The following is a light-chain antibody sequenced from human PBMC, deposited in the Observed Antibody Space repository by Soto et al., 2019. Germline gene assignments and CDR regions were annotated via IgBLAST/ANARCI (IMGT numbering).Light chain of an antibody. J-gene: IGKJ1*01. Sequence: EVVLTQSPGTLSLSPGERATLSCRASQSVSTSVGWYQQKPGQAPRLLIYGASNRATGIPDRFSGSGSGTDFNLTISRLEPEDCAVYYCQQYDRSPLTFGQGTKVEIK. CDR1: QSVSTS. CDR3: QQYDRSPLT. CDR2: GAS. V-gene: IGKV3-20*01.